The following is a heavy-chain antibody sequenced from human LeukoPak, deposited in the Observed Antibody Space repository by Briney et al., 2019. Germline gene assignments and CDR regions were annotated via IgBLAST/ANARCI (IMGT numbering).Heavy chain of an antibody. CDR2: ISGSGGST. CDR1: GFTFSSYA. D-gene: IGHD6-13*01. V-gene: IGHV3-23*01. J-gene: IGHJ4*02. Sequence: GGSLRLSYAASGFTFSSYAMSWVRQAPGKGLEWVSAISGSGGSTYYADSVKGRFTISRDNSKNTLYLQMNSLRAEDTAVYYCAKGHSSSWYVYFDYWGQGTLVTVSS. CDR3: AKGHSSSWYVYFDY.